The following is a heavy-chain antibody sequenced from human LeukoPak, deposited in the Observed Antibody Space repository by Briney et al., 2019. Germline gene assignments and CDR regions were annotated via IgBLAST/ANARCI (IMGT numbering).Heavy chain of an antibody. CDR1: GGSFSGYY. V-gene: IGHV4-34*01. J-gene: IGHJ5*02. Sequence: SETLSLTCAVYGGSFSGYYWSWIRQPPGKGLEWIGEINHSGSTNYNPSLKSRVTISVDTSKNQFSLKLSSVTAADTAVYYCARGKHYYGSGSYYNVLSHVNNWFDPWGQGTLVTVSS. D-gene: IGHD3-10*01. CDR2: INHSGST. CDR3: ARGKHYYGSGSYYNVLSHVNNWFDP.